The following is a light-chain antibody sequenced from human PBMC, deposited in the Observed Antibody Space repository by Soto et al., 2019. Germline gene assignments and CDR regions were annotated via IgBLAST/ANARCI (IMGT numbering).Light chain of an antibody. CDR1: QSVSNN. CDR2: GAS. Sequence: EIVMTQSPATLSVSPGERATLSCRASQSVSNNLAWYQQKPGQAPRLLIFGASTSTTAIPARFGGSGSWTEFTLTISSLQAEDVAVYYCQQYNNWPPWTFGQGTKVEIK. CDR3: QQYNNWPPWT. J-gene: IGKJ1*01. V-gene: IGKV3-15*01.